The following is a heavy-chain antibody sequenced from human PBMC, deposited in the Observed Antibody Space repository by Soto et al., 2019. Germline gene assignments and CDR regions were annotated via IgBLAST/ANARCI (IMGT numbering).Heavy chain of an antibody. V-gene: IGHV3-30-3*01. CDR2: ISYDGSNK. CDR1: GFTFSGFA. J-gene: IGHJ2*01. CDR3: ARDSNWGYWYFDL. D-gene: IGHD7-27*01. Sequence: QVQLVESGGGVVQPGRSLRLSCEASGFTFSGFAMHWVRQAPGKGLEWVALISYDGSNKYSADSVKGRFTISRDISQNTLYLQMSSLRTEETAVYYCARDSNWGYWYFDLWGRGTLVSVSS.